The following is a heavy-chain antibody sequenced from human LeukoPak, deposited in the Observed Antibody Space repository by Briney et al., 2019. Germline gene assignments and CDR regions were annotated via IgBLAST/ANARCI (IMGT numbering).Heavy chain of an antibody. D-gene: IGHD2-2*01. CDR2: INANNGNT. CDR3: ARDLRGCISTFCWGGDDDY. J-gene: IGHJ4*02. V-gene: IGHV1-18*04. Sequence: WASVKVSCKASGYTFTSYGISWVRQAPGQGLEWMGWINANNGNTNYAQKLQGRVTMTTDTSTSTAYMELRSLRSDDTAVYYCARDLRGCISTFCWGGDDDYWGQGTLVTVSS. CDR1: GYTFTSYG.